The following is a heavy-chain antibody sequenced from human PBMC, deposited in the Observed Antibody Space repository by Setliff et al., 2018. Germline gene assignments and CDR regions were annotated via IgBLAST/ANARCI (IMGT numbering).Heavy chain of an antibody. Sequence: GGSLRLSCVASGYTFSSYAIHWVRQAPGKGLEWVALISWDGTKTSYADSVRGRFTISRDNAKNSLYLQMNSLSAEDTAVYYCARTRGLDVWGQGTTVTVSS. CDR1: GYTFSSYA. CDR2: ISWDGTKT. J-gene: IGHJ6*02. V-gene: IGHV3-30*03. CDR3: ARTRGLDV.